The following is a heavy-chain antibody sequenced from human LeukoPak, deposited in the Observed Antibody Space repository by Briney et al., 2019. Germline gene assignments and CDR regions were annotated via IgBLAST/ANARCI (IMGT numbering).Heavy chain of an antibody. D-gene: IGHD3-22*01. J-gene: IGHJ5*02. CDR3: AKDSRGYYYDSSGS. CDR1: GFTFSDYY. V-gene: IGHV3-23*01. Sequence: PGGSLRLSCAASGFTFSDYYMSWIRQAPGKGLEWVSAISGSGGSTYYADSVKGRFTISRDNSKNTLYLQMNSLRAEDTAVYYCAKDSRGYYYDSSGSWGQGTLVTVSS. CDR2: ISGSGGST.